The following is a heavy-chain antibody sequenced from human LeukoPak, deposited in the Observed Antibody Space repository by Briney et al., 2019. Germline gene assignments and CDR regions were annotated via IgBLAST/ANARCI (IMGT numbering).Heavy chain of an antibody. D-gene: IGHD3-22*01. J-gene: IGHJ3*02. CDR1: GGSISGSSYY. CDR2: IYYSGST. CDR3: ARVEAYYDSSGYDAFDI. V-gene: IGHV4-39*07. Sequence: SETLSLTCTVSGGSISGSSYYWGWIRQPPGKGLEWIGSIYYSGSTYYNPSLKSRVTISVDTSKNQFSLKLSSVTAADTAVYYCARVEAYYDSSGYDAFDIWGQGTMVTVSS.